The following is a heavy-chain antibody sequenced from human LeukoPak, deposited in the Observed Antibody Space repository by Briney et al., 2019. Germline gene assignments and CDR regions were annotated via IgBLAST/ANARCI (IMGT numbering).Heavy chain of an antibody. CDR2: MNPNSGNT. CDR1: GYTFTSYD. CDR3: ARRIAAAEYYYYYMDV. J-gene: IGHJ6*03. D-gene: IGHD6-13*01. Sequence: GASVKVSCKASGYTFTSYDINWVRQATGQGLEWMGWMNPNSGNTGYAQKFQGRVTTTRNTPISTAYMELSSLRSEDTAVYYCARRIAAAEYYYYYMDVWGKGTTVTVSS. V-gene: IGHV1-8*01.